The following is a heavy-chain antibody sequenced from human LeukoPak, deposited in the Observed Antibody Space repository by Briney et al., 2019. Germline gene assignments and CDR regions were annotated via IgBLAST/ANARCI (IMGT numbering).Heavy chain of an antibody. V-gene: IGHV3-49*03. CDR1: GFTFGDYG. J-gene: IGHJ4*02. D-gene: IGHD3-22*01. CDR2: IRTKSHGGTT. CDR3: ARTYYYESSGWKPDY. Sequence: QPGRSLRLSCTASGFTFGDYGVTWFRQAPGKGLEWMAFIRTKSHGGTTEYAASVKGRFTISRDDSETIAYLQMNGLKTEDTAMYYCARTYYYESSGWKPDYWGRGTLVTVSS.